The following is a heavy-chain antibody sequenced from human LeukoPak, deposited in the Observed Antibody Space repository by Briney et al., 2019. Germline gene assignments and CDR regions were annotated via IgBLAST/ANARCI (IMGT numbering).Heavy chain of an antibody. CDR1: GFTFSSYA. Sequence: PGGSLRLSCAASGFTFSSYAMSLVRQAPGKGLEWVSAISGSGGSTYYADSVKGRFTISRDNSKNSLNLKMSSLRTQDTALYYCAKGNDNSGYYVNDAFDIWGQGTTVTVSS. J-gene: IGHJ3*02. CDR3: AKGNDNSGYYVNDAFDI. CDR2: ISGSGGST. V-gene: IGHV3-23*01. D-gene: IGHD3-22*01.